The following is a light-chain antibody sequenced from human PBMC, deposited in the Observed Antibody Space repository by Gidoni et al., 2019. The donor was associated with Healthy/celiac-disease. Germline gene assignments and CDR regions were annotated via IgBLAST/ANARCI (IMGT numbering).Light chain of an antibody. CDR1: QSVLYSSNNKNY. CDR3: QQYYSTPPT. Sequence: DIVMTQSPDSLAVSLGERATINCKSSQSVLYSSNNKNYLAWYQQKPGQPPKLFIYWASTRESGVPDRFSGSGSGTDFTLTISSLQAEDVAVYYCQQYYSTPPTFXXXTKVEIK. J-gene: IGKJ1*01. V-gene: IGKV4-1*01. CDR2: WAS.